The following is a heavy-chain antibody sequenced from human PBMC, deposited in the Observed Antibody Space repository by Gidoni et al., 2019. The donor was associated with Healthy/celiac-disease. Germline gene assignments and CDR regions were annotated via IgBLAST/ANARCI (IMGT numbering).Heavy chain of an antibody. CDR3: AKDFNGDNWNDFHYYYGMDV. Sequence: QVQLVQSGAEVKKPGSSVKVSCKASGGTFSRYALSWVRQAPGQGLEWMGRIIPILGIANYAQKFQGRVTITADKSTSTAYMELSSLRSEDTAVYYCAKDFNGDNWNDFHYYYGMDVWGQGTTVTVSS. D-gene: IGHD1-1*01. V-gene: IGHV1-69*09. J-gene: IGHJ6*02. CDR2: IIPILGIA. CDR1: GGTFSRYA.